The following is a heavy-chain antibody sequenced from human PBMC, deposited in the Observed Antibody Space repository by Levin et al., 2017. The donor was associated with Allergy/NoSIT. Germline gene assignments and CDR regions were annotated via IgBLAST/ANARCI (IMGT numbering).Heavy chain of an antibody. D-gene: IGHD6-13*01. CDR2: INAGNGNT. Sequence: ASVKVSCKASGYTFTSYAMHWVRQAPGQRLEWMGWINAGNGNTKYSQKFQGRVTITRDTSASTAYMELSSLRSEDTAVYYCARYIAAAGKGYYGMDVWGQGTTVTVSS. V-gene: IGHV1-3*01. CDR1: GYTFTSYA. CDR3: ARYIAAAGKGYYGMDV. J-gene: IGHJ6*02.